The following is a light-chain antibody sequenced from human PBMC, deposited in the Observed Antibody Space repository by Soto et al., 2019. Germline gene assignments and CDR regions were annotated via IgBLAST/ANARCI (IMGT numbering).Light chain of an antibody. V-gene: IGLV1-40*01. J-gene: IGLJ1*01. Sequence: QSALTQPPSVSGAPGQRVTISCIGGSSNIGAGYEVHWYQQLPGTVPKLLIYRNTYRPSGVSNRFSGSKSGNTASLTISGLQAEDEADYYCTSYTSSTTLYVFGSGTKLTVL. CDR3: TSYTSSTTLYV. CDR2: RNT. CDR1: SSNIGAGYE.